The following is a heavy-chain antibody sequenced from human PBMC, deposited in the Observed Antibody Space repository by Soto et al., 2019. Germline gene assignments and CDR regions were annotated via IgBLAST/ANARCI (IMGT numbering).Heavy chain of an antibody. CDR2: IAYDSSKK. Sequence: QVQLVESGGGVVQPARSVRLSCAASGFSFSYYAMHWVRQAPGKGLEWVAVIAYDSSKKYYADSVKGRFTISRDNSKNTLYLQMNSLRDDDTAVYYCASPYCSGGSCYLTEYFQYWGQGTLVTVSS. CDR1: GFSFSYYA. V-gene: IGHV3-30*03. J-gene: IGHJ1*01. D-gene: IGHD2-15*01. CDR3: ASPYCSGGSCYLTEYFQY.